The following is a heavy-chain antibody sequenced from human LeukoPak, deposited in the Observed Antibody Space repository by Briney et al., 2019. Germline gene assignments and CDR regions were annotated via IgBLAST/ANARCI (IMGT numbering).Heavy chain of an antibody. J-gene: IGHJ5*01. Sequence: ASVKVSCKASGYTFTSHYMHWVRQAPEQGLEWMGIISPSGGSTGYAQKFQGRVTMSRDMSTRTDYMELSSLRYEDTAVYYCARASGSYWWFDSWGQGTLVTVSS. CDR2: ISPSGGST. D-gene: IGHD1-26*01. CDR1: GYTFTSHY. V-gene: IGHV1-46*01. CDR3: ARASGSYWWFDS.